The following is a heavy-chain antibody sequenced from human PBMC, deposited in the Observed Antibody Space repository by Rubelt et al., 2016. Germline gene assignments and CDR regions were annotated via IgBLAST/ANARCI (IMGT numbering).Heavy chain of an antibody. D-gene: IGHD1-1*01. CDR2: ITHSGST. V-gene: IGHV4-34*01. Sequence: QVQLQQWGAGLLKPSETLSLTCGVYGGSFSGYFWSWIRQSPGTGLEWIGEITHSGSTTYNPSLKSRVTISVDTSKDQFSRKATSVTTAETAVYYCARHRASDTTAGFDYWGQGTLVTVSS. J-gene: IGHJ4*02. CDR3: ARHRASDTTAGFDY. CDR1: GGSFSGYF.